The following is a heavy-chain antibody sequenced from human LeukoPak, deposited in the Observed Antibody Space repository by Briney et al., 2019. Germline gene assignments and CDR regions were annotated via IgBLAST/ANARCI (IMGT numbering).Heavy chain of an antibody. D-gene: IGHD2-8*02. Sequence: GGSLRLSCAASGFTFSSYGMSWVRQAPGKGLEWVSSISSSSSYIYYADSVKGRFTISRDNAKNSLYLQMNSLRAEDTAVYYCARGSLVRVLGNFDYWGQGTLVTVSS. CDR1: GFTFSSYG. CDR2: ISSSSSYI. V-gene: IGHV3-21*01. CDR3: ARGSLVRVLGNFDY. J-gene: IGHJ4*02.